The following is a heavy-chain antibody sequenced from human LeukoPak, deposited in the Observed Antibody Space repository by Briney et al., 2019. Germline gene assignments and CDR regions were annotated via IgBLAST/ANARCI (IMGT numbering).Heavy chain of an antibody. CDR1: GFTFSSYS. J-gene: IGHJ1*01. V-gene: IGHV3-21*01. CDR2: ISSSSSYI. Sequence: GGSLRLSCAASGFTFSSYSMNWVRQAPGKGLEWVSSISSSSSYIYYADSVKGRFTISRDNAKNSLYLQMNSLRAEDTAVYYCARDSGNVQWLVRVVEYFQHWGQGTLVTVSS. D-gene: IGHD6-19*01. CDR3: ARDSGNVQWLVRVVEYFQH.